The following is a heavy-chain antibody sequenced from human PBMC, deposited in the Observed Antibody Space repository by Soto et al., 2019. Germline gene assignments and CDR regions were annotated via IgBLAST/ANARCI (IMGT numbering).Heavy chain of an antibody. V-gene: IGHV1-24*01. CDR3: ATLTIFGASLDY. J-gene: IGHJ4*02. CDR1: GYTLTELS. D-gene: IGHD3-3*01. CDR2: FDPEDGET. Sequence: ASVKVSFKVSGYTLTELSMHWVRQAPGKGLEWMGGFDPEDGETIYAQKFQGRVTMTEDTSTDTAYMELSSLRSEDTAVYYCATLTIFGASLDYWGQGTLVTVSS.